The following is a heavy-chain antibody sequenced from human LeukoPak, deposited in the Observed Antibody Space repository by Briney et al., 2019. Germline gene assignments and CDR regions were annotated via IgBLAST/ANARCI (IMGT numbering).Heavy chain of an antibody. Sequence: ASVKVSCKASGYTFTSYGISWVRQAPGQGLEWMGWISAYNGNTNYAQKLQGRVTITTDTSTSTAYMELRGLRSDDTAVYYCAMNIIYYYYSSGYYYLWGQGTLVSVSS. CDR2: ISAYNGNT. D-gene: IGHD3-22*01. CDR1: GYTFTSYG. CDR3: AMNIIYYYYSSGYYYL. J-gene: IGHJ4*02. V-gene: IGHV1-18*01.